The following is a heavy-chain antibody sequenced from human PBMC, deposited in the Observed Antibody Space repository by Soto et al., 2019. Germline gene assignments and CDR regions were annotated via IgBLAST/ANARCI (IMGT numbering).Heavy chain of an antibody. CDR1: GGSISSYY. CDR2: IYYSGST. CDR3: ARAEWLPHDAYDI. Sequence: PSETLSLTSTVSGGSISSYYWSWIRQPPGKGLEWIGYIYYSGSTNYNPSLKSRVTISVDTSKNQFSLKLSTVTAADTAVYYCARAEWLPHDAYDIWGQGTMVTVSS. V-gene: IGHV4-59*01. D-gene: IGHD3-3*01. J-gene: IGHJ3*02.